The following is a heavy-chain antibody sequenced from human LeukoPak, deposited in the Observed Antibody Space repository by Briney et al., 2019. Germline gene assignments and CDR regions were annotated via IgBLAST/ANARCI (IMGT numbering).Heavy chain of an antibody. D-gene: IGHD4-23*01. CDR1: GGSISSGGYS. CDR2: IYHSGST. V-gene: IGHV4-30-2*01. Sequence: PSETLSLTCAVSGGSISSGGYSWSWIRQPPGKGLEWIGYIYHSGSTYYNPSLKSRVTISVDRSKNQFSLKLSSVTAADTAVYYCARVTDYGGNLYYFDYWGQGTLVTVSS. J-gene: IGHJ4*02. CDR3: ARVTDYGGNLYYFDY.